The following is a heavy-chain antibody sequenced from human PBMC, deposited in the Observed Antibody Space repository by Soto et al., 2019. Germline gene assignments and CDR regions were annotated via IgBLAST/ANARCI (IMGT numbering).Heavy chain of an antibody. CDR1: GYTFTNYD. Sequence: ASVKVSCKTSGYTFTNYDIAWLRQAPGQGLEWMGWISVYSGHTNYAQNLQGRIIITTDTSTSTAYFDLMSLTTDDTAVYFCARGDAVVVPARFDPWGQGTLVTVSS. J-gene: IGHJ5*02. CDR2: ISVYSGHT. V-gene: IGHV1-18*01. CDR3: ARGDAVVVPARFDP. D-gene: IGHD2-21*01.